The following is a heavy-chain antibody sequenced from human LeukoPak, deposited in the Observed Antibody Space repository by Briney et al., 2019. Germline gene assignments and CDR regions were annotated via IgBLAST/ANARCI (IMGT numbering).Heavy chain of an antibody. CDR2: IIPIFGTA. J-gene: IGHJ4*02. V-gene: IGHV1-69*05. CDR3: ARVPTGWLHRYYFDY. CDR1: GGTFSSYA. Sequence: GASVKVSCKASGGTFSSYAISWVRQAPGQGLEWMGGIIPIFGTANYAQKSQGRVTITTDESTSTAYMELSSLRSEDTAVYYCARVPTGWLHRYYFDYWGQGTLVTVSS. D-gene: IGHD5-24*01.